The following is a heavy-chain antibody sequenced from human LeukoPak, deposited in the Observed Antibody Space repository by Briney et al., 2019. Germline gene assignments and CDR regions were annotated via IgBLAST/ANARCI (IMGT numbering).Heavy chain of an antibody. V-gene: IGHV1-69*01. Sequence: ASVKVSCKASGGTFSSYAISWVRQAPGQGLEWMGGIIPIFGTANYAQTFQGRVTITADESTSTAYMELSSLRSEDTAVYYCASRGSQIAAEPLDYWGQGTLVTVSS. D-gene: IGHD6-13*01. CDR2: IIPIFGTA. J-gene: IGHJ4*02. CDR1: GGTFSSYA. CDR3: ASRGSQIAAEPLDY.